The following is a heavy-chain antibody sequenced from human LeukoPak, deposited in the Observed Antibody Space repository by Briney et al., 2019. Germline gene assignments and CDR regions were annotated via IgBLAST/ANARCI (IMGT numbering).Heavy chain of an antibody. CDR3: AEDLGD. CDR1: GFSPSSFG. CDR2: IRFDGSNK. Sequence: VGSLRLSCAASGFSPSSFGMHWVRQAPGKGLEWVAFIRFDGSNKNSADSVKGRFTISRDNSKNTLYLQMSSLRIEDTAVYYCAEDLGDWGRGTLVTVSS. J-gene: IGHJ4*02. V-gene: IGHV3-30*02.